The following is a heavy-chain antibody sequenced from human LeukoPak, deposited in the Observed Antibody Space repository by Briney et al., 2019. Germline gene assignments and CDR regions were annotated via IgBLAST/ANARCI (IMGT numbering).Heavy chain of an antibody. CDR3: VRGGFLR. V-gene: IGHV3-66*01. CDR2: SSSGGDT. Sequence: GGSLRLSCAASGFAFSSNFMMWVRQAPGRGLEWVSGSSSGGDTYYAEVVKGRFTISRDNSKDILYLQMNSLIAADTAVYYCVRGGFLRWGQGTLVTVAS. J-gene: IGHJ4*02. CDR1: GFAFSSNF. D-gene: IGHD2-21*01.